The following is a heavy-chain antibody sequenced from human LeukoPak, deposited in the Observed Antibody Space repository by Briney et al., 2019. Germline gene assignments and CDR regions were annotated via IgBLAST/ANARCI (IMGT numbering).Heavy chain of an antibody. D-gene: IGHD2-2*01. V-gene: IGHV3-23*01. CDR1: GFTFSSYA. Sequence: GGSLRLSCAASGFTFSSYAMSWVRQAPGKGLEWVSAISGSGGSTYYADSVKDRFTISRDNSKNTLYLQMNSLRAEDTAVYYCAKGPVVVPAGGSWGDYWGQGTLVTVSS. CDR2: ISGSGGST. J-gene: IGHJ4*02. CDR3: AKGPVVVPAGGSWGDY.